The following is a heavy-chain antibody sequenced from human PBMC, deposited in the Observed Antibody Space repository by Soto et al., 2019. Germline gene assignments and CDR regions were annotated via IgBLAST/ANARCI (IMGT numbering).Heavy chain of an antibody. J-gene: IGHJ4*01. V-gene: IGHV1-18*01. Sequence: QVQLVQSGAEWKKPGASVKLSCKASGYTFTDYGISWVRQAPGQRPEWMGWLNNYNGITTYAHRLQDRLTMTTDTSATTADMEVRSLRSDDKAVYYCARRGLAYWGHGTLFTVSS. CDR3: ARRGLAY. CDR2: LNNYNGIT. CDR1: GYTFTDYG.